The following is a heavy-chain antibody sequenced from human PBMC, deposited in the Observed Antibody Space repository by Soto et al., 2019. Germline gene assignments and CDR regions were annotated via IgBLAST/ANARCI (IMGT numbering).Heavy chain of an antibody. Sequence: SETLSLTCTVSGGSISSGGYYWSWIRQHPGKGLEWIGYIYYSGSTYYNQSLKSRVTISVDTSKNQFSLKLSSVTAADTAVYYFARAAPRYCSGDSCYPGRDYWGQGTLVTAPQ. D-gene: IGHD2-15*01. CDR1: GGSISSGGYY. V-gene: IGHV4-31*03. J-gene: IGHJ4*02. CDR2: IYYSGST. CDR3: ARAAPRYCSGDSCYPGRDY.